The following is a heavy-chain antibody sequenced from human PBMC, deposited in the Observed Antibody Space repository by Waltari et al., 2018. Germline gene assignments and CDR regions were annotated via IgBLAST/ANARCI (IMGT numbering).Heavy chain of an antibody. CDR3: ARGSSGYYYG. V-gene: IGHV4-4*07. CDR2: IYTSGST. CDR1: GGHLSSYF. D-gene: IGHD3-22*01. J-gene: IGHJ4*02. Sequence: QVQLQESDPGLVKASETLSLTGTDSGGHLSSYFLRWIRQPAGKGLEWIGRIYTSGSTNYNPSLKSRVTMSLDTSKNQFSLKLNSVTAADTAVYYCARGSSGYYYGWGQGTLVTVSS.